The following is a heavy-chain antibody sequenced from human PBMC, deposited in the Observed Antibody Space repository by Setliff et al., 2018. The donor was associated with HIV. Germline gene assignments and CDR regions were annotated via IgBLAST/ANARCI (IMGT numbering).Heavy chain of an antibody. CDR2: MNRDGSEK. D-gene: IGHD3-10*01. Sequence: GGSLRLSCAASGFTFSSSWMTWVRQAPGRGLEYVAGMNRDGSEKGYADSVKGRFSISRVNAKNSLYLQMSSLRTEDTAVYFCARDPAFGAFDIWGQGTMVTVSS. CDR1: GFTFSSSW. V-gene: IGHV3-7*04. J-gene: IGHJ3*02. CDR3: ARDPAFGAFDI.